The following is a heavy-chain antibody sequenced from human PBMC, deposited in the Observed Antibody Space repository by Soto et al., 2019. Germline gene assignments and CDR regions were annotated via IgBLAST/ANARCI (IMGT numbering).Heavy chain of an antibody. CDR1: GYTFSNYA. D-gene: IGHD1-26*01. CDR2: IDAGNGNT. CDR3: ARAPSDFGSYLLPAY. Sequence: GASVKVSCKASGYTFSNYAIHWVRQAPGQRLEWMGWIDAGNGNTKYSQNFQGRVTITRDTSATAAYMELSSLRSEGTAVYYCARAPSDFGSYLLPAYWGQGTLVTVSS. V-gene: IGHV1-3*01. J-gene: IGHJ4*02.